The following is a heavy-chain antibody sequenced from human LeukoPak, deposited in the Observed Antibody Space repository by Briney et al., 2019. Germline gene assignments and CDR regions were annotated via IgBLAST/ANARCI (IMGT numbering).Heavy chain of an antibody. CDR3: ARGRPWVIAARPSGYYYGMDV. V-gene: IGHV1-8*01. CDR2: MNPNSGNT. Sequence: ASVNVSCTASGYTFTSYDINWVRQATGQGLEWMGWMNPNSGNTGYAQKFQGRVTMTRNTSISTAYMELSSLRSEDTAVYYCARGRPWVIAARPSGYYYGMDVWGQGTTVTVSS. J-gene: IGHJ6*02. CDR1: GYTFTSYD. D-gene: IGHD6-6*01.